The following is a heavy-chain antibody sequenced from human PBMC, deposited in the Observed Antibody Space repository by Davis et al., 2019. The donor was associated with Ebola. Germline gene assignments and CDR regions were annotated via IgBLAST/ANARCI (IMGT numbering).Heavy chain of an antibody. J-gene: IGHJ6*02. D-gene: IGHD6-13*01. Sequence: GESLKISCPASGFTFSSYGMHWVRQAPGKGLEWVAVISYDGSNKYYADSVKGRFTISRDNSKNTLYLQMNSLRAEDTAVYYCAREGYSSSWTDYYYGMDVWGQGTTVTVSS. CDR2: ISYDGSNK. V-gene: IGHV3-30*03. CDR1: GFTFSSYG. CDR3: AREGYSSSWTDYYYGMDV.